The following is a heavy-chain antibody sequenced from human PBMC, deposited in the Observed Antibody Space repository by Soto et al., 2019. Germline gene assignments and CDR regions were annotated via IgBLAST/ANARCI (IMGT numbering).Heavy chain of an antibody. CDR1: GGTFSSYA. Sequence: QVQLVQSGAEVKKPGSSVKVSCKASGGTFSSYAISWVRQAPGQGLEWMGGIIPIFGTANCAQKFQGRVTITAAESTSTAYMELSSLRSEDTAVYYCAIGGRSGTFYYYYGMDVWGQGTTVTVSS. V-gene: IGHV1-69*12. CDR2: IIPIFGTA. J-gene: IGHJ6*02. CDR3: AIGGRSGTFYYYYGMDV. D-gene: IGHD1-1*01.